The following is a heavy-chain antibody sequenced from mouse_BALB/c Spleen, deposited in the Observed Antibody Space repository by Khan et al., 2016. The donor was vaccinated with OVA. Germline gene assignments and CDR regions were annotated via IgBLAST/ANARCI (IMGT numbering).Heavy chain of an antibody. CDR1: GFTFSSYS. CDR2: ISSDGDYS. D-gene: IGHD4-1*01. Sequence: EVELVESGGDLVKPGGSLKLSCAASGFTFSSYSMSWVRQTPDKRLEWVATISSDGDYSYFPVSVKGRFTIPRDNAKNIFNLQMSRLTSEETAWYYCASHLTGSFAYGGGGDVVTVT. CDR3: ASHLTGSFAY. J-gene: IGHJ3*01. V-gene: IGHV5-6*01.